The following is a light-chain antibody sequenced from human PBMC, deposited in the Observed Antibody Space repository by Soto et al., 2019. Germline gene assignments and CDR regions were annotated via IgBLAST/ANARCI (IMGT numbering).Light chain of an antibody. CDR1: SSDVGSYNL. Sequence: QSALTQPASVSGSPGQSITISCTGTSSDVGSYNLVSWYQQHPGKAPKLMIYEGSKRPSGVSNRFSGSKSANTASLTISGLQAEDGADYYCCSYPGSSIYAVFGGGTQLTVL. CDR3: CSYPGSSIYAV. J-gene: IGLJ7*01. CDR2: EGS. V-gene: IGLV2-23*01.